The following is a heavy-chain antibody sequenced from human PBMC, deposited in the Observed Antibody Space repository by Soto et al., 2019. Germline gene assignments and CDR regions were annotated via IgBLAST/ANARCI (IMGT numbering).Heavy chain of an antibody. Sequence: ASVKVSCKASGYTFTGYYVHWVRQAPGQGLEWMGWINPNSGGTNYAQKFQGWVTMTRDTSISTVYMELSRLRSDGTAVYYCARDGLLYNNYYFDYWAQGALVTFSS. CDR1: GYTFTGYY. CDR3: ARDGLLYNNYYFDY. D-gene: IGHD4-4*01. CDR2: INPNSGGT. J-gene: IGHJ4*02. V-gene: IGHV1-2*04.